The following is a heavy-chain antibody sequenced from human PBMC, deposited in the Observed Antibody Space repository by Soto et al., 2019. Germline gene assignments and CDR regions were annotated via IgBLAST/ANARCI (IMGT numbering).Heavy chain of an antibody. D-gene: IGHD2-15*01. J-gene: IGHJ4*02. Sequence: GWSLRLSCAASGFTFSSYAMHLVRQAPGKGLEWVAFISYDGSNKYYADSVKGRFTISRDNSKNTLYLQMNSLRAEDTAVYYCARGKNIVVVVADTPAEYWGEGTLVTVS. CDR1: GFTFSSYA. V-gene: IGHV3-30-3*01. CDR2: ISYDGSNK. CDR3: ARGKNIVVVVADTPAEY.